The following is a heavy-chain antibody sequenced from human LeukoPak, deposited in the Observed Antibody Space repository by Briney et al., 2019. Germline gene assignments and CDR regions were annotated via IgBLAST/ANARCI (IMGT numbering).Heavy chain of an antibody. J-gene: IGHJ6*03. CDR1: GGTFSSYA. V-gene: IGHV1-69*01. CDR2: IIPIFGTA. Sequence: SVKVSCKASGGTFSSYAISWVRQAPGQGLEWMGGIIPIFGTANYAQKFQGRVTITADESTSTAYMELSSLRSEDTAVYYCARGLGAIFGDYYYMDVWGKGTTVTVSS. D-gene: IGHD3-3*01. CDR3: ARGLGAIFGDYYYMDV.